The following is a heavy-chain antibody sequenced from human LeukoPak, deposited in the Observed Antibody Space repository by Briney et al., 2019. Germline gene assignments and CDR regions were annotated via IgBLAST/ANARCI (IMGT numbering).Heavy chain of an antibody. J-gene: IGHJ3*02. CDR1: GFTFSSYS. CDR2: IKSKTDGGTT. V-gene: IGHV3-15*01. D-gene: IGHD2-2*01. Sequence: PGGSLRLSCAASGFTFSSYSMNWVRQAPGKGLEWVGRIKSKTDGGTTDYAAPVKGRFTISRDDSKNTLYLQMNSLKTEDTAVYYCTTDPDQTYIVVVPAANLDAFDIWGQGTMVTVSS. CDR3: TTDPDQTYIVVVPAANLDAFDI.